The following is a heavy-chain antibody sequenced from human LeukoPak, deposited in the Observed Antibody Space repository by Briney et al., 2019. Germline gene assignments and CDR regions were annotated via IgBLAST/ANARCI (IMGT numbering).Heavy chain of an antibody. CDR2: INPNSGGK. J-gene: IGHJ6*03. V-gene: IGHV1-2*02. CDR1: GYMFTGYY. CDR3: ARVVAVTGTAVYYMDV. D-gene: IGHD6-19*01. Sequence: ASVKVSCKASGYMFTGYYMHWVGQAPGQEVEWMGWINPNSGGKNYAQKFHGRVTMTRDTSISTAYMDLNRLRSDDTAVYYCARVVAVTGTAVYYMDVWGKGTTVTVSS.